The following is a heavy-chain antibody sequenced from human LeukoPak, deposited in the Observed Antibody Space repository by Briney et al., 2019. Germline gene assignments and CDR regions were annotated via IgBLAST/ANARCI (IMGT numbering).Heavy chain of an antibody. J-gene: IGHJ4*02. CDR2: ISWNSGSI. V-gene: IGHV3-9*01. CDR3: ARDLKKPYYFDY. Sequence: SLRLSCAASGFTFDDYAMHWVRQAPGKGLEWVSGISWNSGSIGYADSVKGRFTISRDNSKNTLYLQMNSLRAEDTAVYYCARDLKKPYYFDYWGQGTLVTVSS. CDR1: GFTFDDYA.